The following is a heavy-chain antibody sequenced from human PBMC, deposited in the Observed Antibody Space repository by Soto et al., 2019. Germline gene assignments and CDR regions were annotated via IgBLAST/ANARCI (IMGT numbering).Heavy chain of an antibody. D-gene: IGHD4-17*01. J-gene: IGHJ4*02. CDR1: GFTFSSYA. V-gene: IGHV3-23*01. CDR3: AKDVVGDYLIDY. CDR2: ISASGGST. Sequence: EVQLLESGGGLVQPGGSLRLSCAASGFTFSSYAMSWVHQAPGKGLEWVSAISASGGSTYYADSVKGRFTISRDNSKNTLYLQMNSLRAEDTAVYYCAKDVVGDYLIDYWGQGTLVTVSS.